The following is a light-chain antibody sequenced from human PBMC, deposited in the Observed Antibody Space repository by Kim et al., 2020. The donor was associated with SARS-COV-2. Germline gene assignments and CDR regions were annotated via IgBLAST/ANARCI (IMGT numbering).Light chain of an antibody. CDR2: RDK. J-gene: IGLJ2*01. CDR3: QVWDTRTVV. CDR1: NIENKN. V-gene: IGLV3-9*01. Sequence: SYELTQPVSASVALGQTATIPCGGSNIENKNVHWYHQRPGQAPVLVMYRDKKRPSGIPERLSGSNSGNTATLTINRVEAGDEGDYYCQVWDTRTVVFGGGTQLTVL.